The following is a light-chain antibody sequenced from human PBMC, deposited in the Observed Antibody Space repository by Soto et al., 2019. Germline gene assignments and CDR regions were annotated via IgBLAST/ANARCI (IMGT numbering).Light chain of an antibody. CDR1: SSNIGAGYV. CDR2: SDN. J-gene: IGLJ1*01. CDR3: QSYDNNSDYV. Sequence: QSVLTQPPSVSGAPGQRVTISCNGSSSNIGAGYVVHWYQQLPGAAPKLLIFSDNNRPSGVPDRFSGSKSGTSASLAISGLQTEDEADYYCQSYDNNSDYVFGTGTKLTVL. V-gene: IGLV1-40*01.